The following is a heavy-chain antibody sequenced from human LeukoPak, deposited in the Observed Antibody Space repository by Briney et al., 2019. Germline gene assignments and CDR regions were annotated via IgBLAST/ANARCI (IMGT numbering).Heavy chain of an antibody. J-gene: IGHJ4*02. V-gene: IGHV1-3*04. CDR3: ARNWNKKYYFDY. CDR2: INIGNGNT. CDR1: GYTFTSYA. Sequence: ASVKVSCKASGYTFTSYAIHWVRQAPGQRLEWMGWINIGNGNTKYSQKFQGRVTITRDTSASTAYMELSSLRSEDTAVYYCARNWNKKYYFDYWGQGTLVTVSS. D-gene: IGHD1/OR15-1a*01.